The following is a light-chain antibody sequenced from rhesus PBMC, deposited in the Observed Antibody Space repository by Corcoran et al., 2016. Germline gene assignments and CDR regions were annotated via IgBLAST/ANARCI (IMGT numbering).Light chain of an antibody. V-gene: IGKV1-43*01. Sequence: DIQMTQSPSSLSASVGDRVTITCRASQGISTYLNWYQQKPGKAPKRLIYAASSLESGVPSRFSGSGSGTDVTLIISSLQPEDFATDYCLQYNSNPYSFGQGTKVEIK. J-gene: IGKJ2*01. CDR2: AAS. CDR1: QGISTY. CDR3: LQYNSNPYS.